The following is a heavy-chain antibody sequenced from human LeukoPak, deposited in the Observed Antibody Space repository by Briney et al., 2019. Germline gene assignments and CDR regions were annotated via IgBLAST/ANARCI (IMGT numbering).Heavy chain of an antibody. J-gene: IGHJ4*01. Sequence: GGSLRLSCVASELNFVNHWMRWVRHVPGKGREWVSRTDAGGGSTSYADSVWGRVSISRDNGKSTLFLQMNSLRVEDTAVYYCARGPPTGGGAYVGDYWGHGTLVTVSS. D-gene: IGHD2-8*02. V-gene: IGHV3-74*01. CDR1: ELNFVNHW. CDR2: TDAGGGST. CDR3: ARGPPTGGGAYVGDY.